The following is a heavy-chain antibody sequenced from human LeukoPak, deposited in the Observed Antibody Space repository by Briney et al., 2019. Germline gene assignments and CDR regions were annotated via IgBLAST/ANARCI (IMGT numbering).Heavy chain of an antibody. V-gene: IGHV4-39*01. D-gene: IGHD6-13*01. Sequence: PSETLSLTCTVSGGSISSSSYYWGWIRQPPGEGLEWIGSIYYSGSTYYNPSLKSRVTISVDTSKNQFSLKLSSVTAADTAVYYCARHSRPLFDYWGQGTLVTVSS. CDR1: GGSISSSSYY. J-gene: IGHJ4*02. CDR3: ARHSRPLFDY. CDR2: IYYSGST.